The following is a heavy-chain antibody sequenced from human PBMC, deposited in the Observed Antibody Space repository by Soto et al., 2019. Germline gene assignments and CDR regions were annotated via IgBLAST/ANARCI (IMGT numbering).Heavy chain of an antibody. V-gene: IGHV4-31*03. Sequence: SETLSLTCTVSGGSISSGGYYWSWIRQRPGQGLVWIGYISYSGSTYYSPSLRSRVTVSLDTSKSQFSLNLGSVTAADTAEYDCARDLRLGDCSGGTCHDVDYGMDVWGQGTTVTGCS. CDR1: GGSISSGGYY. CDR3: ARDLRLGDCSGGTCHDVDYGMDV. J-gene: IGHJ6*02. D-gene: IGHD2-15*01. CDR2: ISYSGST.